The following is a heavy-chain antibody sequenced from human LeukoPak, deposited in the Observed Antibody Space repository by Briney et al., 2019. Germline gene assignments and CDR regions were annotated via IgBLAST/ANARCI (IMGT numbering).Heavy chain of an antibody. Sequence: SQTLSLTCAISGDSVSSNSAAWNWIRQSPSRGLEWLGRTYYRSKWYNDYAVSEKSRITINPDTSKNQFSLQLNSVTPEDTAVYYCARDEKGYDSSGYYHKIDYWGQGTLVTVSS. J-gene: IGHJ4*02. CDR1: GDSVSSNSAA. CDR3: ARDEKGYDSSGYYHKIDY. CDR2: TYYRSKWYN. V-gene: IGHV6-1*01. D-gene: IGHD3-22*01.